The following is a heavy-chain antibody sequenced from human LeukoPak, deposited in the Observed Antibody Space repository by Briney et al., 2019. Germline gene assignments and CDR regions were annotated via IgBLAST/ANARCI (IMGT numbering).Heavy chain of an antibody. D-gene: IGHD3-16*02. CDR3: AKYVWGSYPTFEDY. J-gene: IGHJ4*02. V-gene: IGHV4-59*01. CDR2: ISYSGST. Sequence: ASETLSLTCTVSGGSISSYYWSWIRQPPGKGLEWIGYISYSGSTNYNPSLKSRVTISVDTSKNQFSLKLSSVTAADTAAYYCAKYVWGSYPTFEDYWGQGTLVTVSP. CDR1: GGSISSYY.